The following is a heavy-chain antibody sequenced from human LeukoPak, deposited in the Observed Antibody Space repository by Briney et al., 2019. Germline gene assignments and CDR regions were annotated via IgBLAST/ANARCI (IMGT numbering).Heavy chain of an antibody. D-gene: IGHD3-10*01. V-gene: IGHV5-51*01. Sequence: PVESLKISCKGSGYSFTSYWIGWVRQMPGKGLEWMGIIYPGDSDTRNSPSFQGQVTISADKSISTAYLQWSSLKASDTAMYYCAGPSMVRGGDDAFDIWGQGTMVAVSS. J-gene: IGHJ3*02. CDR3: AGPSMVRGGDDAFDI. CDR1: GYSFTSYW. CDR2: IYPGDSDT.